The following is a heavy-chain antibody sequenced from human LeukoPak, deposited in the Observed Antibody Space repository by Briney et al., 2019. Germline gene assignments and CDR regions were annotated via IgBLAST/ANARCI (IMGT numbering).Heavy chain of an antibody. Sequence: GGALTLSCAASGFTFSTYWMHWVRQAPGKGLVWVSRINSDGSDTSYADSVKGRFTISRDNAKNTLYLQMNVLRAEDTAVYYCARGVSPLNYYFDYWGQGTLVTVSS. D-gene: IGHD6-13*01. J-gene: IGHJ4*02. CDR1: GFTFSTYW. CDR3: ARGVSPLNYYFDY. V-gene: IGHV3-74*01. CDR2: INSDGSDT.